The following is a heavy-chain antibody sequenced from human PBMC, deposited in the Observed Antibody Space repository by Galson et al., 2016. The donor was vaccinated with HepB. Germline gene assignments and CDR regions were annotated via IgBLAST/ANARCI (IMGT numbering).Heavy chain of an antibody. V-gene: IGHV3-74*01. CDR1: GFTFSSFW. CDR2: IKSDGNNT. J-gene: IGHJ4*02. CDR3: AREGSSDYFDY. D-gene: IGHD3-10*01. Sequence: SLRLSCAASGFTFSSFWMHWVRQAPGKGLVWVSRIKSDGNNTSYADAVKGRFTFSRDNAKNTLYLEMNSLRAADTAVYYCAREGSSDYFDYWGQGTLVTVSS.